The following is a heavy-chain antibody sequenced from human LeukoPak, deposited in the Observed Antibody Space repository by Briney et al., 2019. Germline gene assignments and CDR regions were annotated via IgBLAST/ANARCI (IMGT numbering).Heavy chain of an antibody. D-gene: IGHD3-16*02. CDR1: GYTFTSYG. Sequence: ASVKVSCKASGYTFTSYGISWVRQAPGQGLEWMGWISAYNGNTNYAQKLQGRVTMTTDTSTSTAYMELRSLRSDDTAVYYCARDGRITSGGVIVPYYFDYWGQGTLVTVSS. J-gene: IGHJ4*02. V-gene: IGHV1-18*01. CDR2: ISAYNGNT. CDR3: ARDGRITSGGVIVPYYFDY.